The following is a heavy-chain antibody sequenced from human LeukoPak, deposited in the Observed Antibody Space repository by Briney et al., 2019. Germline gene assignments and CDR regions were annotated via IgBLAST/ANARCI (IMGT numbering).Heavy chain of an antibody. CDR3: TRDTGCSGGACYSFYDY. CDR1: GFTFSSYW. V-gene: IGHV3-7*01. D-gene: IGHD2-21*01. J-gene: IGHJ4*02. Sequence: GGSLRLSCAASGFTFSSYWMTWVRQAPGQGLKWVANIKEDGSAKYHVDSVKGRFTISRDNAKNSLHLQMNSLRVEDTAVYYCTRDTGCSGGACYSFYDYWGQGTLVTVSS. CDR2: IKEDGSAK.